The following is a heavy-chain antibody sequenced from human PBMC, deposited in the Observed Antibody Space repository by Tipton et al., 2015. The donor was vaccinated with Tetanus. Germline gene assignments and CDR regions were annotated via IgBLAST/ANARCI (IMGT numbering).Heavy chain of an antibody. Sequence: SLRLSCAASGFTFKGFTLTNAWMSWVRQDPGKWLEWVGRIKSKIDGGAIDYAAPMKDRFVLSRDDSDNTVFLQMNSLKPEDSAVFYCTASGPGASGGDYRGQGTLVTVSS. CDR2: IKSKIDGGAI. V-gene: IGHV3-15*01. CDR3: TASGPGASGGDY. J-gene: IGHJ4*02. D-gene: IGHD3-16*01. CDR1: GFTFKGFTLTNAW.